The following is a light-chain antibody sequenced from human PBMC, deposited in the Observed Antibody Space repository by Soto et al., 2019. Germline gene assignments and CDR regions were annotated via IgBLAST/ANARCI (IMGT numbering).Light chain of an antibody. CDR2: EVS. CDR1: SSDVGGYNY. V-gene: IGLV2-14*01. J-gene: IGLJ1*01. Sequence: QSALTQPASVSGSDGQSITISCTGTSSDVGGYNYVSWYQQRPGKAPKLMIFEVSNRPSGVSNRFSGSESDNTASLTISGLQGDDEADYYCSSYTGNSPFFVFGTGTKLTVL. CDR3: SSYTGNSPFFV.